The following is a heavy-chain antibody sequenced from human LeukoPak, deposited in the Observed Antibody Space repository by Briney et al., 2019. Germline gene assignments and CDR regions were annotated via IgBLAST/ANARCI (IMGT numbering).Heavy chain of an antibody. CDR1: GFTFSSYS. J-gene: IGHJ4*02. V-gene: IGHV3-21*01. CDR3: ARDLSSYSSSWYIRDAYLDY. CDR2: ISSSSSYI. D-gene: IGHD6-13*01. Sequence: GGSLRLSCAASGFTFSSYSMNWVCQAPGKGLEWVSSISSSSSYIYYADSVKGRFTISRDNAKNSLYLQMNSLRAEDTAVYYCARDLSSYSSSWYIRDAYLDYWGQGTLVTVSS.